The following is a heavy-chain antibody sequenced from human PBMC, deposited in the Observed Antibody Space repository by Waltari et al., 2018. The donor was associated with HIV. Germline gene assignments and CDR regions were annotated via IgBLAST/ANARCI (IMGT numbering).Heavy chain of an antibody. V-gene: IGHV3-23*01. CDR1: GFTFSSYA. J-gene: IGHJ4*02. CDR2: ISDSGGST. CDR3: TKRSTDY. Sequence: EVKLLESGGDLVQRGGSLRLSCAASGFTFSSYAMSWVRQAPGKGLQWVSGISDSGGSTYYAESVKGRFAISRDKSNNTLYLQMNSLRVEDTAVYYCTKRSTDYWGQGTLVTVSS.